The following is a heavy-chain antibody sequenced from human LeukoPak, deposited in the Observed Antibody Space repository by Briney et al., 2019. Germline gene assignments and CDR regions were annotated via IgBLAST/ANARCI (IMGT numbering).Heavy chain of an antibody. CDR1: GFIFDDYA. J-gene: IGHJ1*01. CDR3: ARDSQEFFQH. CDR2: ISGDGGST. V-gene: IGHV3-43*02. Sequence: PGGSLRLSCAAPGFIFDDYAIHWVRQAPGKGLEWVSLISGDGGSTFYADSVKGRFTISRDNSKNSLYLQMNSLRTEDTALYYCARDSQEFFQHWGQGTLVTVSS.